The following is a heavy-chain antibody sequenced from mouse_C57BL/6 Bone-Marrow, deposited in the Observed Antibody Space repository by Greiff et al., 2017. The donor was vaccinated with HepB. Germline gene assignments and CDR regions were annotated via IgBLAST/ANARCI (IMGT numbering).Heavy chain of an antibody. J-gene: IGHJ3*01. D-gene: IGHD2-4*01. CDR1: GYTFTDYY. Sequence: EVQLQQSGPVLVKPGASVKMSCKASGYTFTDYYMNWVKQSHGKSLEWIGVINPYNGGTSYNQKFKGKATLTVDKSSSTAYMELNSLTSEDSAVYYCARARDYDGFAYWGQGTLVTVSA. V-gene: IGHV1-19*01. CDR3: ARARDYDGFAY. CDR2: INPYNGGT.